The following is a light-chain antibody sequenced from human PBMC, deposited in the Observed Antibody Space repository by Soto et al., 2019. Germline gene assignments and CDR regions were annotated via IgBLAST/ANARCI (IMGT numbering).Light chain of an antibody. Sequence: QSVLTHPASVSGSPGQSITISCTGTSSDVGSYNLVSWYQQHPDKAPKLMIYEGSKRPSGVSNRFSGSKSGNTASLTISGLQAEDEAHYYCCSYAGSSTFSYLFGNGTRVTVL. CDR3: CSYAGSSTFSYL. CDR2: EGS. CDR1: SSDVGSYNL. V-gene: IGLV2-23*03. J-gene: IGLJ1*01.